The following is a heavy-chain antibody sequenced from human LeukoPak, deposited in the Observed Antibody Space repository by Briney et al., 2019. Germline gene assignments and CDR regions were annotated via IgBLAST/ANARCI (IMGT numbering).Heavy chain of an antibody. CDR1: GGSISSNY. Sequence: PSETLSLTCTVSGGSISSNYWTWIQQPPGKGLEWIGYVHYSGSSNYNPSLKSRVTISVDTSKNQFSLKLSSATAADTAVYYCARVMAAAGTFHYYYYMDVWGKGTTVTISS. J-gene: IGHJ6*03. CDR2: VHYSGSS. D-gene: IGHD6-13*01. V-gene: IGHV4-59*01. CDR3: ARVMAAAGTFHYYYYMDV.